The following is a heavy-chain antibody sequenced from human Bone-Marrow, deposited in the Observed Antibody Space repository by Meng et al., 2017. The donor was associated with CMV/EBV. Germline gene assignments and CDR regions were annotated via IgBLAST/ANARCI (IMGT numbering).Heavy chain of an antibody. CDR1: GFTFNSHS. V-gene: IGHV3-21*01. CDR3: ARAVWAARPFMDV. D-gene: IGHD6-6*01. Sequence: GGSLRLSCAASGFTFNSHSMNWVRQAPGRGLEWVSSISMSSDYKYYADSVKGRFTISRDNAKNSLYLQISSLRAEDTAVYYCARAVWAARPFMDVWGQGTTVTVSS. J-gene: IGHJ6*02. CDR2: ISMSSDYK.